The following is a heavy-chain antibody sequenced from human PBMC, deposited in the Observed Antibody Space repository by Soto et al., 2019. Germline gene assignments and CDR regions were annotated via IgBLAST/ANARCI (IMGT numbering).Heavy chain of an antibody. CDR2: ISGSAGRT. CDR3: AKVTSARVFYFGLDV. V-gene: IGHV3-23*01. J-gene: IGHJ6*02. Sequence: GGSLRLSCAPSGFTFSSYAMSWVRQAPGKGLEWVSIISGSAGRTYYADSVKGRFTVSRDNSKNTLYLQMNSLRAEDTAVYYCAKVTSARVFYFGLDVWGQGTTVTVSS. CDR1: GFTFSSYA. D-gene: IGHD2-2*01.